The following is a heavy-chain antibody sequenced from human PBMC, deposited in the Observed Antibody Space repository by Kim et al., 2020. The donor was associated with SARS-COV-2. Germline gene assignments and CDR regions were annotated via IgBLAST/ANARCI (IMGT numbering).Heavy chain of an antibody. J-gene: IGHJ3*02. D-gene: IGHD2-2*01. V-gene: IGHV3-23*01. Sequence: SVKGRFNISRDNSTNTLYLQMNSLRAEDTAVYYCAKDRVQLPHRGNAFDIWGQGTMVTVSS. CDR3: AKDRVQLPHRGNAFDI.